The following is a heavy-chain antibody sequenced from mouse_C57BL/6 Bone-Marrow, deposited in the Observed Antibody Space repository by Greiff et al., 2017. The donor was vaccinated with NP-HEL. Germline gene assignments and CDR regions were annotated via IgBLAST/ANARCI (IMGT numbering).Heavy chain of an antibody. CDR3: ARGGYGSSPWFAY. V-gene: IGHV15-2*01. D-gene: IGHD1-1*01. Sequence: QVQLKESGSELRSPGSSVKLSCKDFDSEVFPIAYMSWVRQKPGHGFEWIGGILPSIGRTIYGEKFEDKATLDADTLSNTAYLELNSLTSEDSAIYYCARGGYGSSPWFAYWGQGTLVTVSA. J-gene: IGHJ3*01. CDR2: ILPSIGRT. CDR1: DSEVFPIAY.